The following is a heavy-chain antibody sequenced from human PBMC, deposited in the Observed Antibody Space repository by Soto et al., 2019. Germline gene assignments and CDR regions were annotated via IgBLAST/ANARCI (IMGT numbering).Heavy chain of an antibody. V-gene: IGHV5-51*01. CDR2: IYPGDSDT. CDR1: GYSFTSSW. CDR3: ARRAPIGGYNFDY. D-gene: IGHD6-13*01. J-gene: IGHJ4*02. Sequence: GESLKISCKRSGYSFTSSWIAWVRQMPGKGLEWMGIIYPGDSDTRYSPSFQGQVTISADKSISTAYLQWSSLKASDTAMYYCARRAPIGGYNFDYWGQGTMVTVSS.